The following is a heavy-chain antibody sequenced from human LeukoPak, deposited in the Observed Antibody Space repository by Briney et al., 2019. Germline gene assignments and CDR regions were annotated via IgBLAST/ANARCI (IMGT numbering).Heavy chain of an antibody. CDR1: GFTFSNAW. V-gene: IGHV3-15*01. Sequence: GSLRLSCAASGFTFSNAWMSGVRQARGKGLEGVGRIKSKTDGGTTDYAARVKGIFTISRDHSKHTLYLQMNSLKTEDTAVYYCTTFLIVARDPGDYWGQGTLVTVSS. D-gene: IGHD3-22*01. CDR3: TTFLIVARDPGDY. CDR2: IKSKTDGGTT. J-gene: IGHJ4*02.